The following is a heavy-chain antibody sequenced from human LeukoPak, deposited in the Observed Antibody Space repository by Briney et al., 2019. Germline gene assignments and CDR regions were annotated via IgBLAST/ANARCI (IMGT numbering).Heavy chain of an antibody. CDR1: GFTFSSYW. CDR2: INSDGSST. CDR3: ARAPRNSSTMLDY. D-gene: IGHD6-13*01. Sequence: GGSLRLSCAASGFTFSSYWMHWVRQAPGKGLVWVSRINSDGSSTRYVDSVKGRFTISRDNAKNTVYLQMNSLRAEDTAVYYCARAPRNSSTMLDYWGQGTLVTVSS. J-gene: IGHJ4*02. V-gene: IGHV3-74*01.